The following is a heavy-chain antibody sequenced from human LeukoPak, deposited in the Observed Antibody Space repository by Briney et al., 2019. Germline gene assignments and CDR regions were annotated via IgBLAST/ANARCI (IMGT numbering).Heavy chain of an antibody. CDR2: INPSSGGT. CDR1: GYTFTGYY. D-gene: IGHD6-13*01. J-gene: IGHJ5*02. Sequence: GASVKVSCKASGYTFTGYYMHWVRQAPGQGLEWMGWINPSSGGTNYAQKFQGRVTMTRDTSISTAYMELSRLRSDDTAVYYCARASSSWRVAWFNPWGQGTLVTVSS. CDR3: ARASSSWRVAWFNP. V-gene: IGHV1-2*02.